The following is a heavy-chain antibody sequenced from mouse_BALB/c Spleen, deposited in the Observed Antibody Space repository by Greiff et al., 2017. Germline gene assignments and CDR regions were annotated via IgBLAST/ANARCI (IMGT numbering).Heavy chain of an antibody. Sequence: EVKLMESGGGLVQPGGSRKLSCAASGFTFSSFGMHWVRQAPEQGLEWVAYISSGSSTIYYADTVKGRFTISRDNPKNTLFLQMTSLGSEATAMFYCARSGLTTYYAMDYWGQGTSVTVSS. D-gene: IGHD2-12*01. CDR1: GFTFSSFG. V-gene: IGHV5-17*02. CDR2: ISSGSSTI. CDR3: ARSGLTTYYAMDY. J-gene: IGHJ4*01.